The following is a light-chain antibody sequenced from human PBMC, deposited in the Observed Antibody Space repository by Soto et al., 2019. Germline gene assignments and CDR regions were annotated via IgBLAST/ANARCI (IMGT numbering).Light chain of an antibody. CDR3: NSYTSNNSRV. CDR2: EVS. V-gene: IGLV2-14*01. J-gene: IGLJ1*01. Sequence: QSVLPQPASVSGSPGQSITISCTGTSRDVGAYSSVSWYQQHPGKAPKLMIFEVSNRPSGVSNRFSGSKSGNTASLAISGLQAEDEADYYCNSYTSNNSRVFGTGTKVTVL. CDR1: SRDVGAYSS.